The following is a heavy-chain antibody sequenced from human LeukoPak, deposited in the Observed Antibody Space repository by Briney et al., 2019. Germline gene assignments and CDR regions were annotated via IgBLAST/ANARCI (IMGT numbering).Heavy chain of an antibody. D-gene: IGHD2-15*01. V-gene: IGHV3-30*07. Sequence: GRSLRLSCSASGFVFSDYPLHWIRQSPGKGPEWVAVISFDGSHQYYADSVKGRFTISRDNSKNTLYLQMNSLRAEDTAVYYCARRYCSGGSCYSFRGDWFDPWGQGTLVTVSS. CDR2: ISFDGSHQ. J-gene: IGHJ5*02. CDR1: GFVFSDYP. CDR3: ARRYCSGGSCYSFRGDWFDP.